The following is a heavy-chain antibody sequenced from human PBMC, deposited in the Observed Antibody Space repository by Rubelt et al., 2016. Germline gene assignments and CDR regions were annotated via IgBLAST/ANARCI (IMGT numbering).Heavy chain of an antibody. D-gene: IGHD2-21*02. CDR2: IKSKTDGGTT. J-gene: IGHJ4*02. Sequence: EVQLVESGGGLVQPGGSLILSCAASGFTFSTTWMSWVRQAPGKGLAWVGRIKSKTDGGTTDYAAPVKGRFTISRDDSKNTLYLLMHSLKTEYTAVYYFTTESPVTQKGLFDNWGQGTLVTGAS. V-gene: IGHV3-15*01. CDR3: TTESPVTQKGLFDN. CDR1: GFTFSTTW.